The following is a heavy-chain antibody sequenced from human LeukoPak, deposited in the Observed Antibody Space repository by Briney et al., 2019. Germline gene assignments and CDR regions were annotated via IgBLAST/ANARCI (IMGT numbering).Heavy chain of an antibody. D-gene: IGHD6-6*01. CDR2: IYTSGST. CDR1: GGSISSGSYY. CDR3: ARVAPSIAAFNWFDP. J-gene: IGHJ5*02. Sequence: SETLSLTCTVSGGSISSGSYYWSWIRQPAGKGLEWIGRIYTSGSTNYNPSLKSRVTISVDTSKNQFSLKLSSVTAADTAVYYCARVAPSIAAFNWFDPWGQGTLVTVSS. V-gene: IGHV4-61*02.